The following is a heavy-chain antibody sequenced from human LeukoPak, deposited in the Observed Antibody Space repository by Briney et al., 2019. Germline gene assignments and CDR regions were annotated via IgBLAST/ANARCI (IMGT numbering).Heavy chain of an antibody. V-gene: IGHV3-15*01. D-gene: IGHD6-19*01. Sequence: GGSLRLSCAASGFTFSNAWMSWVRQAPGKGLEWVGRIKSKTDGGTTDYAAPVKGRFTISRDDSKNTLYLQMNSLRAEDTAVYYCARDGEAFGSGHSTASLDYWGQGTLVTVSS. CDR1: GFTFSNAW. CDR3: ARDGEAFGSGHSTASLDY. J-gene: IGHJ4*02. CDR2: IKSKTDGGTT.